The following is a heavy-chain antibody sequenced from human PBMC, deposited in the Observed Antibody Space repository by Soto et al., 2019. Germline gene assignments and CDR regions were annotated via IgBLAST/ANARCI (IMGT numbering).Heavy chain of an antibody. CDR2: IYYSGST. J-gene: IGHJ6*02. V-gene: IGHV4-39*01. Sequence: LSLTCTVSGGSISSSSYYWGWIRQPPGKGLEWIGSIYYSGSTYYNPSLKSRVTISVDTSKNQFSLKLSSVTAADTAVYYCASEGCSSTSCRKNYYYYYGMDVWGQGTTVTVSS. D-gene: IGHD2-2*01. CDR1: GGSISSSSYY. CDR3: ASEGCSSTSCRKNYYYYYGMDV.